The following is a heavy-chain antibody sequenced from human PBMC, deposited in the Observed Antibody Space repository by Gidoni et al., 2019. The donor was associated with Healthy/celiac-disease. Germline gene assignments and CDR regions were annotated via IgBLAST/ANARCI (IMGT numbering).Heavy chain of an antibody. Sequence: QVQLQESGLGMMKHSTTLTLTGTVPGGSISRYYWRWIRQPPGKGLEWIGYIYYSGSTNYNPSLKSRVTISVDTSKNQFSLKLSSVTAADTAVYYCARHPGDPSVAGSFLDYWGQGTLVTVSS. CDR2: IYYSGST. D-gene: IGHD6-19*01. V-gene: IGHV4-59*08. CDR3: ARHPGDPSVAGSFLDY. J-gene: IGHJ4*02. CDR1: GGSISRYY.